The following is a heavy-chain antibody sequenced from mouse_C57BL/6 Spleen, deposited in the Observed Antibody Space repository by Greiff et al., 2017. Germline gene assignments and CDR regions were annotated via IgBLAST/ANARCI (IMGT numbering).Heavy chain of an antibody. J-gene: IGHJ2*01. CDR3: ARYDYDGRRYFDY. D-gene: IGHD2-4*01. CDR2: IDPSDSYT. Sequence: QVQLQQPGAELVRPGTSVKLSCKASGYTFTSYWMHWVKQRPGQGLEWIGVIDPSDSYTNYNQKFKGKATLTVDTSSSTAYMQLSSLTSEDSAVYYCARYDYDGRRYFDYWGQGTTLTVSS. V-gene: IGHV1-59*01. CDR1: GYTFTSYW.